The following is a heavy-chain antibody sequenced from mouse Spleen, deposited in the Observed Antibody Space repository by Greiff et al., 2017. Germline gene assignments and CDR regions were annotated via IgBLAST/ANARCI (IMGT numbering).Heavy chain of an antibody. V-gene: IGHV14-3*01. CDR2: IDPANGNT. CDR3: ATEITTVVAHYAMDY. J-gene: IGHJ4*01. D-gene: IGHD1-1*01. CDR1: GFNIKNTY. Sequence: VQLKESVAELVRPGASVKLSCTASGFNIKNTYMHWVKQRPEQGLEWIGRIDPANGNTKYAPKFQGKATITADTSSNTAYLQLSSLTSEDTAIYYCATEITTVVAHYAMDYWGQGTSVTVSS.